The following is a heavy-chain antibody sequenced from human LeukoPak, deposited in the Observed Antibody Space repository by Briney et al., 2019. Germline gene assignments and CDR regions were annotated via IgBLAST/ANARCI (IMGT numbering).Heavy chain of an antibody. CDR2: IYYTGST. CDR3: ARGYCAGTSCNGGFDY. CDR1: GGSISSYY. V-gene: IGHV4-59*01. D-gene: IGHD2-2*01. J-gene: IGHJ4*02. Sequence: SETLSLTCTVSGGSISSYYWSWVRQPPGKELEWIGQIYYTGSTNYNPSLQSRVTISVDTSKDQFSLKLSSVAAADTAVYYCARGYCAGTSCNGGFDYWGQGTLVTVSS.